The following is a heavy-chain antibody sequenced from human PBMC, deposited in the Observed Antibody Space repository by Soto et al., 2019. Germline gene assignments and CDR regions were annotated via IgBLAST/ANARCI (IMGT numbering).Heavy chain of an antibody. CDR2: ISSSSSTI. V-gene: IGHV3-48*01. Sequence: GGSLRLSCAASGFTFSSYSMNWVRQAPGKGLEWVSYISSSSSTIYYADSVKGRFTISRDNAKNSLYLQMNSLRAEDTAVYYCASEIVVVPAAPDDAFDIWGQGTMVTVSS. J-gene: IGHJ3*02. CDR3: ASEIVVVPAAPDDAFDI. CDR1: GFTFSSYS. D-gene: IGHD2-2*01.